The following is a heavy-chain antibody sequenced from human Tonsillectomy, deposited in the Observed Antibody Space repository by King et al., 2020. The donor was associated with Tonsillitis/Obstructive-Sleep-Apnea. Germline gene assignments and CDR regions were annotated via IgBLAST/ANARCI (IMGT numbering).Heavy chain of an antibody. Sequence: VQLVESGGGVVQPGRSLRVSCAASGFTFSTYGMHWVRQAPGRGLEWVAVIWYDGSNKYYADSVKGRFTISRDNSKNTLYLQMNSLGAEDTAVYYCVRAREVIFDYWGQGTLVTVSS. D-gene: IGHD3-3*01. V-gene: IGHV3-33*01. CDR2: IWYDGSNK. CDR1: GFTFSTYG. CDR3: VRAREVIFDY. J-gene: IGHJ4*02.